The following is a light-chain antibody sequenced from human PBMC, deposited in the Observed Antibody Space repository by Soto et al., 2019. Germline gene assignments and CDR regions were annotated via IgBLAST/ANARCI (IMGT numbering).Light chain of an antibody. CDR3: QQYNDWHT. J-gene: IGKJ4*01. CDR1: QHIRSN. CDR2: DAF. Sequence: EIVMTQAPATLSVSPGERATLSCRASQHIRSNLAWYQQKPGQAPRLLIYDAFTRATGIPARFSGSGSGTEFTLTIRSLQSEDFAVYFCQQYNDWHTFGGGTKVEIK. V-gene: IGKV3-15*01.